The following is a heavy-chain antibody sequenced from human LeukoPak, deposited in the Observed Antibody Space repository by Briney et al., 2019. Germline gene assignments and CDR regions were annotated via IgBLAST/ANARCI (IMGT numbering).Heavy chain of an antibody. CDR1: GGTFSSYA. J-gene: IGHJ4*02. CDR3: ARGPKGYSYGYEYYFDY. CDR2: IIPIFGTA. D-gene: IGHD5-18*01. Sequence: SVKVSCKASGGTFSSYAISWVRRAPGQGLEWMGGIIPIFGTANYAQKFQGRGTITTDESTSTAYMELSSLRSEDTAVYYCARGPKGYSYGYEYYFDYWGQGTLVTVSS. V-gene: IGHV1-69*05.